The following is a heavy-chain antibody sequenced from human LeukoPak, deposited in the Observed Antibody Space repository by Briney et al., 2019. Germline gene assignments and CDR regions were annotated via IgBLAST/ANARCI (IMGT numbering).Heavy chain of an antibody. CDR3: ARLTRKIDY. J-gene: IGHJ4*02. CDR1: GGSISSSSYY. V-gene: IGHV4-39*07. D-gene: IGHD3-16*01. CDR2: IYHSGST. Sequence: PSETLSLTCTVSGGSISSSSYYWGWIRQPPGKGLEWIGSIYHSGSTYYNPSLKSRVTISVDTSKNQFSLKLSSVTAADTAVYYCARLTRKIDYWGQGTLVTVSS.